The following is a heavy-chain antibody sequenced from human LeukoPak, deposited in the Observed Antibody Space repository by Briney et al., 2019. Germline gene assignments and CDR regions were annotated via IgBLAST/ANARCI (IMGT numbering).Heavy chain of an antibody. CDR1: GFTFSNYF. V-gene: IGHV3-30-3*01. J-gene: IGHJ3*02. CDR2: IASDGSHT. CDR3: ARERQDTVIHSGAFDI. D-gene: IGHD2-21*02. Sequence: GGSLRFSCAASGFTFSNYFMHWVRQAPGKGLEWVADIASDGSHTFYVESVKGRFTISRDNSKNTLYLQMNSLGPEDTAVYFCARERQDTVIHSGAFDIWGRGTMVTVSS.